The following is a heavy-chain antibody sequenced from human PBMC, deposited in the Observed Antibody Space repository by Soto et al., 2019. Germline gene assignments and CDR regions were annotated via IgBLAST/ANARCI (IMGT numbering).Heavy chain of an antibody. D-gene: IGHD3-10*01. CDR1: GYNFRNYG. J-gene: IGHJ4*02. CDR3: ARVIGVDSMDH. Sequence: QVQLVQSGAEVKKSGASVKVSCKASGYNFRNYGITWLRQAPGQGLEWMGWIGAYNGNRKYLQKLQGRVTMTTDTSTNTAYMELTRLQSDDTAVYYCARVIGVDSMDHWGQGTQGTVSS. CDR2: IGAYNGNR. V-gene: IGHV1-18*01.